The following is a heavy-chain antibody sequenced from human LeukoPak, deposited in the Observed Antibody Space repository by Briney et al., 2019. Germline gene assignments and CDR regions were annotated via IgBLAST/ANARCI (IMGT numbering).Heavy chain of an antibody. J-gene: IGHJ4*02. CDR2: IYTSGST. CDR3: ARGGCSSTSCYWDYSDY. V-gene: IGHV4-61*02. CDR1: GGSISSGSYY. Sequence: PSQTLSLTCTVSGGSISSGSYYWSWIRQPAGKGLEWIGRIYTSGSTNYNPSLKSRVTISVDTSKNQFSLKLSSVTAADTAVYYCARGGCSSTSCYWDYSDYWGQGTLVTVSS. D-gene: IGHD2-2*01.